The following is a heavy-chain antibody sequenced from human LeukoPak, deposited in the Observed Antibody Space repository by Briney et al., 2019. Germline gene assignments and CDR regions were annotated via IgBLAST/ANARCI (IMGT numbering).Heavy chain of an antibody. CDR1: GFTFSSYA. J-gene: IGHJ4*02. D-gene: IGHD3-10*01. CDR2: IRGSGGST. CDR3: AKDYGFGMMNPFDY. Sequence: GGSLRLSCAASGFTFSSYAMSWVRQAPGKGLEWVSAIRGSGGSTYYADSVKGRFTISRDNSKNTLYLQMNSLRAEDTAVYYCAKDYGFGMMNPFDYWGQGTLVTVSS. V-gene: IGHV3-23*01.